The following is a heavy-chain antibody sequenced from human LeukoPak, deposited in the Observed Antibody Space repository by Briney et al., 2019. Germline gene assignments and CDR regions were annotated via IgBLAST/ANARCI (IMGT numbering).Heavy chain of an antibody. CDR1: GFTVSSNY. V-gene: IGHV3-66*01. Sequence: GGSLRLSCAASGFTVSSNYMSWVRQAPGKGLEWVSIIYSGGGTYYADSVEGRFTVSRDNFKNTLYLQMNSLRAEDTAVYYCARDAEGDGYNVDYWGQGTLVTVSS. CDR2: IYSGGGT. D-gene: IGHD5-24*01. J-gene: IGHJ4*02. CDR3: ARDAEGDGYNVDY.